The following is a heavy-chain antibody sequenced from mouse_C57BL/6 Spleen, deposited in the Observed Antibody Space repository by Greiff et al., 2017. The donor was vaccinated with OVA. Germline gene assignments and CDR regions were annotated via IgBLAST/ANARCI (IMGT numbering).Heavy chain of an antibody. Sequence: QVQLQQPGAELVRPGSSVKLSCKASGYTFTSYWMHWVKQRPIQGLEWIGNIDPSDSDTHYNQKFKDKATLTVDKSSSTAYMQLSSLTSEDSAVYYCARGTGTSAMDYWGQGTSVTVSS. CDR1: GYTFTSYW. CDR2: IDPSDSDT. CDR3: ARGTGTSAMDY. V-gene: IGHV1-52*01. D-gene: IGHD4-1*01. J-gene: IGHJ4*01.